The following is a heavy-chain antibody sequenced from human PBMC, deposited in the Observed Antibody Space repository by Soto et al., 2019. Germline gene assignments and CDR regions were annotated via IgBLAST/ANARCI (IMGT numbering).Heavy chain of an antibody. J-gene: IGHJ6*02. CDR2: IIPIFGTA. CDR1: GGTFSSYA. D-gene: IGHD2-21*02. Sequence: SVKVSCKASGGTFSSYAISWVRQAPGQGLEWMGGIIPIFGTANYAQKFQGRVTITADKSTSTAYKELSSLRSEDTAVYYCARAMVVVTAIHYYYGMDVWGQGTTVTVSS. CDR3: ARAMVVVTAIHYYYGMDV. V-gene: IGHV1-69*06.